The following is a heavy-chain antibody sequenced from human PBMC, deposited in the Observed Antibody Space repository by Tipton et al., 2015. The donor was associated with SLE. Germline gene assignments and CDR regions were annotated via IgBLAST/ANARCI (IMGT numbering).Heavy chain of an antibody. CDR1: GFTFSSYG. D-gene: IGHD6-19*01. Sequence: SGFTFSSYGMHWVRQAPGKGLEWVAFIRYDGSNKYYADSVKGRFTISRDNSKNTLYLQMNSLRAEDTAVYYCAKARSSVWYWYFDLWGRGTLVTVSS. V-gene: IGHV3-30*02. J-gene: IGHJ2*01. CDR2: IRYDGSNK. CDR3: AKARSSVWYWYFDL.